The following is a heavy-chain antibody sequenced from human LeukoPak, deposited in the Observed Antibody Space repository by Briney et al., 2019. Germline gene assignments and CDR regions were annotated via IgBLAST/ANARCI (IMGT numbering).Heavy chain of an antibody. CDR2: ISAYNGNT. Sequence: ASVKVSCKASGYTFTSYGISWLRQAPGQGLEWMGWISAYNGNTNYAQKLQGRVTMTTDTSTSTAYMELRSLRSDDTAVYFCARDLGIAVAGTWGYWGQGTLVTVSS. V-gene: IGHV1-18*01. J-gene: IGHJ4*02. CDR1: GYTFTSYG. CDR3: ARDLGIAVAGTWGY. D-gene: IGHD6-19*01.